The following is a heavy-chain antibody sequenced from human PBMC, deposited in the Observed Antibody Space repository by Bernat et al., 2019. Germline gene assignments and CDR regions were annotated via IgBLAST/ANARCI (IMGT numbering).Heavy chain of an antibody. D-gene: IGHD4-4*01. V-gene: IGHV3-72*01. Sequence: EVQLVESGGGLVQPGGSLRLSCAASGFTFSDYYMDWVRQAPGKGLEWVGRTRNKARSYTTEYAASVKGRFTISRDDSENSLYLQLNSLRTEDTAVYYCARVAAQSNSNYFVYWGQGTLVTVSS. J-gene: IGHJ4*02. CDR1: GFTFSDYY. CDR2: TRNKARSYTT. CDR3: ARVAAQSNSNYFVY.